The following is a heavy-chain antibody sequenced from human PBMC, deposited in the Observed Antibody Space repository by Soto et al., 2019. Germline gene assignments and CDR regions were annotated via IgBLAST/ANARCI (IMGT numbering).Heavy chain of an antibody. V-gene: IGHV3-33*08. CDR3: ARDADTTGRYSHFDL. D-gene: IGHD1-1*01. Sequence: QVQLVESGGGVVQPGGSLRLSCAASGFTFSYYGFHWVRQAPGKGLEWVAVMHTGGNEKYYVDSVKGRFTVSRDDSRNMVYLEMSGLRAEDTAEYFCARDADTTGRYSHFDLWGRGALVAVS. CDR1: GFTFSYYG. CDR2: MHTGGNEK. J-gene: IGHJ4*02.